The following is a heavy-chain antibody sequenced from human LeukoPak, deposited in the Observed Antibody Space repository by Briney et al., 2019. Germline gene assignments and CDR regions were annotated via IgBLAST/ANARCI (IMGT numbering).Heavy chain of an antibody. Sequence: GGSLRLSCAASGFTFSSYGMHWVRQAPGKGLEWVAVISYDGSNKYYADSVKGRFTISRDNSKNTLYLQMNSLRAEDTAVYYCARDQYYYDSSGSTAHYWGQGTLVTVSS. CDR3: ARDQYYYDSSGSTAHY. CDR2: ISYDGSNK. V-gene: IGHV3-30*03. CDR1: GFTFSSYG. J-gene: IGHJ4*02. D-gene: IGHD3-22*01.